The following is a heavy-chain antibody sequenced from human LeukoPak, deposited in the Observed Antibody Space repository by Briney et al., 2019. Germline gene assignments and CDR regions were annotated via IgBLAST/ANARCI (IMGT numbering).Heavy chain of an antibody. CDR3: ARAGRVVPAVMVSEFDY. CDR1: GYTFTGCY. J-gene: IGHJ4*02. CDR2: INPNSGGT. D-gene: IGHD2-2*01. Sequence: ASVKVSCKASGYTFTGCYMHWVRQAPGQGLEWMGWINPNSGGTNYAQKFQGRVTMTRDTSISTAYMELSRLRSDDTAVYYCARAGRVVPAVMVSEFDYWGQGTLVTVSS. V-gene: IGHV1-2*02.